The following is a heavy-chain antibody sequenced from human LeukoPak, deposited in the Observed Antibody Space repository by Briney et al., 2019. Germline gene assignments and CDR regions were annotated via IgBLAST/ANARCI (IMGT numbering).Heavy chain of an antibody. CDR3: ARDYVWGSYRRFDY. D-gene: IGHD3-16*02. Sequence: PSETLSLTCAVYVGSFNGYYWSWIRQPPGKGLEWIGEINHSGSTNYNPSLKSRVTISVDTSKNQLSLKLSSVTAADTAVYYCARDYVWGSYRRFDYWGQGTLVTVSS. V-gene: IGHV4-34*01. CDR2: INHSGST. J-gene: IGHJ4*02. CDR1: VGSFNGYY.